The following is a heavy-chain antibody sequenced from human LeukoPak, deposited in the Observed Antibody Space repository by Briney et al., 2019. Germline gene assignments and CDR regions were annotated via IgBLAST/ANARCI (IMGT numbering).Heavy chain of an antibody. Sequence: PSETLSLTCTVSGGSISSYYWNWIRQPAGKGLEWIGRLHSSGSTNYSPSLKSRVTLSLDTSKNQFSLNLSSVTAADTAVYYCARKSLRQNYFDCWGQGILVTVSS. D-gene: IGHD5/OR15-5a*01. V-gene: IGHV4-4*07. CDR2: LHSSGST. CDR1: GGSISSYY. J-gene: IGHJ4*02. CDR3: ARKSLRQNYFDC.